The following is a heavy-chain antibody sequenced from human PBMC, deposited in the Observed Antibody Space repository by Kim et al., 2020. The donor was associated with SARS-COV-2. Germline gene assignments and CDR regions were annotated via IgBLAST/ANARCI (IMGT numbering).Heavy chain of an antibody. CDR1: GESFSGYY. J-gene: IGHJ6*03. D-gene: IGHD6-19*01. CDR2: ITQRGIT. Sequence: SETLSLTCAVSGESFSGYYWTWIRQPPGKGLEWIGEITQRGITNYNPSLKSRVNISVDTSKNHFSLKLTQLTAADTAVYYCARGQDERGRVSVAGLVLYYYNSYMDVWGKATTVTVSS. V-gene: IGHV4-34*01. CDR3: ARGQDERGRVSVAGLVLYYYNSYMDV.